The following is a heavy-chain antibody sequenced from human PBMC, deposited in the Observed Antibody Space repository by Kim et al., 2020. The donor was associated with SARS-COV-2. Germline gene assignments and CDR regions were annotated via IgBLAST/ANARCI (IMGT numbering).Heavy chain of an antibody. CDR3: AKAPYRSGWFYFDY. D-gene: IGHD6-19*01. Sequence: GGSLRLSCAASGFTFSSYAMIWVRQAPGKGLEWVATISGSDTTTFYAASVKGRFTISRDNSRNTLYLQMNSLRADDTAVNYCAKAPYRSGWFYFDYWGQG. J-gene: IGHJ4*02. V-gene: IGHV3-23*01. CDR1: GFTFSSYA. CDR2: ISGSDTTT.